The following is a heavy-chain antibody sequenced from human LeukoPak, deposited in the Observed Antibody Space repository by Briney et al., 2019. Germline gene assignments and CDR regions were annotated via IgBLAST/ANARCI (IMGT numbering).Heavy chain of an antibody. V-gene: IGHV4-34*01. CDR3: ARGSGPPFFWGGYPYYYYYYMDV. D-gene: IGHD3-3*01. Sequence: PSETLSLTCAVYGGSFSGYYWSWIRQPPGKGLEWIGEINHSGSTNYNPSLKSRVTISVDTSKNQFSLKLSSVTAADTAVYYCARGSGPPFFWGGYPYYYYYYMDVWGKGTTVTVSS. CDR2: INHSGST. CDR1: GGSFSGYY. J-gene: IGHJ6*03.